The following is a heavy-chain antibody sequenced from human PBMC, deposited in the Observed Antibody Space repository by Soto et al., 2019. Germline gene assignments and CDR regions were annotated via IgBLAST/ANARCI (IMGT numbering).Heavy chain of an antibody. CDR3: ARWVEVSLDYFDS. CDR2: IYHSGRT. V-gene: IGHV4-31*03. D-gene: IGHD2-15*01. J-gene: IGHJ4*02. CDR1: AGSISNDQSY. Sequence: TLSHPCTVSAGSISNDQSYWSSLRRNPGKGLEWIGHIYHSGRTYYNPSLKSRVTISVDTSKNQFSLNLSSVTAADTAVYDCARWVEVSLDYFDSWGQGTPVTVS.